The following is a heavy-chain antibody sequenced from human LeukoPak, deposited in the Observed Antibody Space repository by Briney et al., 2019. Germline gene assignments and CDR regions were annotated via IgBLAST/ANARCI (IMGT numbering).Heavy chain of an antibody. D-gene: IGHD2-21*01. V-gene: IGHV3-23*01. CDR3: ARPDRVTIPWFFDY. Sequence: PGGSLRLSCAASGFTFSSYAMSWVRQAPGKGLEWVSAISGSGGSTYYADSVKGRFTISRDSSKNTLYLQMNSLRVEDTAFYYCARPDRVTIPWFFDYWGQGALVTVSS. CDR1: GFTFSSYA. CDR2: ISGSGGST. J-gene: IGHJ4*02.